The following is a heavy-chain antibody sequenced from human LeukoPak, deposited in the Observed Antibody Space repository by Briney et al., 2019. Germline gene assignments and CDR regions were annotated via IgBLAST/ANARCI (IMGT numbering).Heavy chain of an antibody. D-gene: IGHD4-17*01. Sequence: GGSLRLSCAASGFTFSSYSMNWVRQAPGKGLEWVSSISSISTYISYADSVKGRFTISRDTAKNSLYLQMNSLRAEDTAVYYCARQRYGDYSSDYWGQGTLVTASS. CDR3: ARQRYGDYSSDY. CDR2: ISSISTYI. V-gene: IGHV3-21*01. CDR1: GFTFSSYS. J-gene: IGHJ4*02.